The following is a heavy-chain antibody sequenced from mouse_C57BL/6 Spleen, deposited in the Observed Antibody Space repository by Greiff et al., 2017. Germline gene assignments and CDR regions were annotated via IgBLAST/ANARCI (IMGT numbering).Heavy chain of an antibody. D-gene: IGHD3-2*02. CDR3: AREGDSSGYFDY. V-gene: IGHV1-66*01. CDR1: GYSFTSYY. J-gene: IGHJ2*01. Sequence: VKLMESGPELVKPGASVKISCKASGYSFTSYYIHWVKQRPGQGLEWIGWIYPGSGNTKYNEKFKGKATRTADTSSSPAYMQLSSLTSEDSAVYYCAREGDSSGYFDYWGQGTTRTVSS. CDR2: IYPGSGNT.